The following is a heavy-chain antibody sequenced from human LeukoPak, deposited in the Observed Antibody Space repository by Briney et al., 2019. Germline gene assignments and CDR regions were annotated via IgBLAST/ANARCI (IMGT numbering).Heavy chain of an antibody. Sequence: ASVKVSCKASGYTFTGYYMHWVRQAPGQGLEWMGWINPNSGGTNYAQKFQGRVTMTRDTSISTAYMELSRLRSDDTAVYYCARGSTYSSSWYRGGETYYYYYMDVWGKGTTVTVSS. J-gene: IGHJ6*03. CDR3: ARGSTYSSSWYRGGETYYYYYMDV. CDR1: GYTFTGYY. V-gene: IGHV1-2*02. D-gene: IGHD6-13*01. CDR2: INPNSGGT.